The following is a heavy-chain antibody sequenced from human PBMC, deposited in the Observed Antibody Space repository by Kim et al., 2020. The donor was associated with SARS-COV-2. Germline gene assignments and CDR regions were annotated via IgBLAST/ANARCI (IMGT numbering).Heavy chain of an antibody. V-gene: IGHV3-30*04. CDR1: GFTFSSYA. D-gene: IGHD6-13*01. J-gene: IGHJ4*02. CDR3: AEAASPYYFDY. Sequence: GGSLRLSCAASGFTFSSYAMHWVRQAPGKGLEWVAVISYDGSNKYYADSVKGRFTISRDNSKNTLYLQMNSLRAEDTAVYYCAEAASPYYFDYWGQGTLVTVSS. CDR2: ISYDGSNK.